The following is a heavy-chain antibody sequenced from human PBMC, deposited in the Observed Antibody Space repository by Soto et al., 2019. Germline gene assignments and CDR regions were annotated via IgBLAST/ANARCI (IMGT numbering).Heavy chain of an antibody. CDR1: GFPFSSYW. CDR2: IKSDGSGT. V-gene: IGHV3-74*01. D-gene: IGHD3-22*01. J-gene: IGHJ4*01. Sequence: EVQLVESGGGLVQPGESLTLSCAASGFPFSSYWMHWVRQAPGKGLVWVSRIKSDGSGTYYADSVQERFTISRDNARNTLYLHKTSLRVEDTAVYFCARGDGDRYDGNGYRGRHWGHGTLVTVSS. CDR3: ARGDGDRYDGNGYRGRH.